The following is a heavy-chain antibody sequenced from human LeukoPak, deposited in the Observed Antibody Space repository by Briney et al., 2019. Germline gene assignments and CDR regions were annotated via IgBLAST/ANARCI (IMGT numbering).Heavy chain of an antibody. V-gene: IGHV3-23*01. CDR1: EFIFSGYV. Sequence: PGGSLRVSCAASEFIFSGYVMSWVRQAPGKGLEWVSAISGSGADTYYADFVKGRFTISRDNFKNTLYLQMNSLRVEDTAVYYCAKRRGFYNGMDVWGTGTTVTVSS. CDR3: AKRRGFYNGMDV. J-gene: IGHJ6*04. CDR2: ISGSGADT.